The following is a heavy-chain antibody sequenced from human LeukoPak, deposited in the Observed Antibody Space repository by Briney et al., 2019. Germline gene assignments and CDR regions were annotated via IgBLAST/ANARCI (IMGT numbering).Heavy chain of an antibody. CDR1: GFTFSSYW. V-gene: IGHV3-74*01. CDR2: IKSDGNSP. J-gene: IGHJ4*02. D-gene: IGHD2-15*01. Sequence: GGSLRLSCAASGFTFSSYWMHWVRQAPGEGLVWVSRIKSDGNSPNYADSVKGRFTISRDNAKNTLYLQMNSLRAEDTAVYYCARVGLGSCSGGSCPNFDYWGQGTLVTVSS. CDR3: ARVGLGSCSGGSCPNFDY.